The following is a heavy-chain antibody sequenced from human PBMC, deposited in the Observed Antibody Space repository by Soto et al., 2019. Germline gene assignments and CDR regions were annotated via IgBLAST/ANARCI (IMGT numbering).Heavy chain of an antibody. CDR2: INPNSGGT. D-gene: IGHD6-13*01. CDR3: ARGIAAAGTIGMDV. V-gene: IGHV1-2*04. Sequence: ASVKVSCKASGYTFTGYYMHWVRQAPGQGLEWMGWINPNSGGTNYAQKFQGWVTMTRDTSISTAYMELSRLRSDDTAVYYCARGIAAAGTIGMDVWGQGTTGTVSS. CDR1: GYTFTGYY. J-gene: IGHJ6*02.